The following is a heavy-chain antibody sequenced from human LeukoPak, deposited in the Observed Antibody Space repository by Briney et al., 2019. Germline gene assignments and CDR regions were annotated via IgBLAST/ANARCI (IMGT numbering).Heavy chain of an antibody. J-gene: IGHJ4*02. V-gene: IGHV4-59*01. CDR3: ARVVCTSCPYFDS. CDR2: IFSSGNT. D-gene: IGHD2-2*01. Sequence: SETLSLTCTVSGGSISPYYWTWIRQPPGKGLVWLGYIFSSGNTLYNPSVKSRITMSLDTSKNQFSLNLSSVTAADTAVYYCARVVCTSCPYFDSWGQGTLVTVSS. CDR1: GGSISPYY.